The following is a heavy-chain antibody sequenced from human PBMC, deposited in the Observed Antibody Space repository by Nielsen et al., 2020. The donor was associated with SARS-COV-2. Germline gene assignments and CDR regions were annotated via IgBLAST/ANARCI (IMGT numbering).Heavy chain of an antibody. D-gene: IGHD6-19*01. J-gene: IGHJ4*02. Sequence: WVRQAPGQGLEWMGWINPNSGGTNYAQKFQGWVTMTRDTSISTAYMELSRLRSDDTAVYYCAREGIAVAGTCWYWGQGTLVTVSS. CDR2: INPNSGGT. CDR3: AREGIAVAGTCWY. V-gene: IGHV1-2*04.